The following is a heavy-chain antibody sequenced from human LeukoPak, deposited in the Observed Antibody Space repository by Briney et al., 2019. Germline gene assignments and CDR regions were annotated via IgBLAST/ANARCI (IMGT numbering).Heavy chain of an antibody. D-gene: IGHD1-26*01. CDR3: ERGMVGATYFDY. Sequence: VASVKVSCKASGYTFTSYGISWVRQAPGQGLEWMGWISAYNGNTNYAQKLQGRVTMTTDTPTSTSYMDLRSLRSDDTAVYYIERGMVGATYFDYWGQGTLVTVSP. V-gene: IGHV1-18*01. J-gene: IGHJ4*02. CDR2: ISAYNGNT. CDR1: GYTFTSYG.